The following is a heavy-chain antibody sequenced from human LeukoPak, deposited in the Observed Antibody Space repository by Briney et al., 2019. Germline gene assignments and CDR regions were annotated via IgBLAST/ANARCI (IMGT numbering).Heavy chain of an antibody. D-gene: IGHD4-23*01. J-gene: IGHJ4*02. CDR3: GKSRVGGSLHSYDY. Sequence: GESLKISCKASGYRVMDYWIGWVRQTPGKGLEWMGTIYFDDSDTRYSPSFDGQVIISGDKSTATAYLQWSSLKASDTAIYYCGKSRVGGSLHSYDYWGQGTLVTVSS. CDR2: IYFDDSDT. V-gene: IGHV5-51*01. CDR1: GYRVMDYW.